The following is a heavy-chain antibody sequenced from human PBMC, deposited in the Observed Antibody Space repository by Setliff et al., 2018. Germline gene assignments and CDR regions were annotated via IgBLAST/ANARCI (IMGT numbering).Heavy chain of an antibody. D-gene: IGHD2-21*01. V-gene: IGHV1-3*03. CDR3: ARGYCDGIGCPAPLYYFDS. CDR1: GYSFTLYA. CDR2: MNIDNGKT. Sequence: ASVKVSCKASGYSFTLYAMHWMRQAPGQRLEWMGWMNIDNGKTEYSQEFQDRVTFTRDTFAETAYMELRSLTSDDMAVYYCARGYCDGIGCPAPLYYFDSWGQGTLVNVSS. J-gene: IGHJ4*02.